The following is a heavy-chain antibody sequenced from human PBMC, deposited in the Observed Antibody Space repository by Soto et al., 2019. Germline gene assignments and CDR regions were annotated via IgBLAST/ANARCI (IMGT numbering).Heavy chain of an antibody. V-gene: IGHV3-33*01. CDR3: ARGLSLYSSGWYESHPFDY. D-gene: IGHD6-19*01. CDR1: GFTFSSHG. Sequence: PGGSLRLSCAASGFTFSSHGMHWVRQAPGKGLEWVAVIWYDGSNKYYADSVKGRFTISRDNSKNTLYLQMNSLRAEDTAVYYCARGLSLYSSGWYESHPFDYWGQGTLVTVSS. CDR2: IWYDGSNK. J-gene: IGHJ4*02.